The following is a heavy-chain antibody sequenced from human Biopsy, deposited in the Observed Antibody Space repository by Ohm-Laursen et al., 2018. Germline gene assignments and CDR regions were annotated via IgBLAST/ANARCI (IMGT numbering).Heavy chain of an antibody. J-gene: IGHJ1*01. CDR1: GGSFTGHC. CDR2: ISHTGYT. Sequence: SDTLSLTCTVSGGSFTGHCWTWIRQPPGKGLEWIGHISHTGYTSYKSSLKSRVTISLDTSGKHFSLRLTSLAAADTAVYYCARGSNEYGGLYFPHWGQGTLVTVSS. D-gene: IGHD4-23*01. CDR3: ARGSNEYGGLYFPH. V-gene: IGHV4-59*11.